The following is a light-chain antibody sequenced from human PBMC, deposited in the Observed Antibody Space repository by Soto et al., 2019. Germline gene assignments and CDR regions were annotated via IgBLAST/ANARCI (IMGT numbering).Light chain of an antibody. CDR3: QQYNSYPCT. J-gene: IGKJ1*01. CDR2: DAS. CDR1: QSISSW. V-gene: IGKV1-5*01. Sequence: DIQMTQSPSTLSASVGDRVTITCRASQSISSWLAWYQQKPGKAPKLLIYDASSLESGVASRFSGSGSGTEFTLTISSLQPDDFATYYCQQYNSYPCTFGQGTKVEIK.